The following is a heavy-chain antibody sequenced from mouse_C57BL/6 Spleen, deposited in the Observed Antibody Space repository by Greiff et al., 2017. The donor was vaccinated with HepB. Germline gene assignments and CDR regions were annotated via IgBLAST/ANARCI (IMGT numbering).Heavy chain of an antibody. CDR3: ARERLYDGYYPFAY. CDR2: IYPGDGDT. Sequence: VQLQQSGAELVKPGASVKISCKASGYAFSSYWMNWVKQRPGKGLEWIGQIYPGDGDTNSNGKFKGKATLTADKSSSPAYMQLSSLTSEDSAVYFCARERLYDGYYPFAYWGQGTRVTVAA. CDR1: GYAFSSYW. V-gene: IGHV1-80*01. D-gene: IGHD2-3*01. J-gene: IGHJ3*01.